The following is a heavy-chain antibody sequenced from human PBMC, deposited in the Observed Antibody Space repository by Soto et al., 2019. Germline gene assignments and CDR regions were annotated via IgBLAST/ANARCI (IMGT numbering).Heavy chain of an antibody. CDR2: ISYDGSNK. Sequence: GGSLRLSCAASGFTFSSYAMHWVRQAPGKGLEWVAVISYDGSNKYYADSVKGRFTISRDNSKNTLYLQMNSLRAEDTAVYYCARDWGHSDILPGPGGYWGQGTLVTVSA. CDR3: ARDWGHSDILPGPGGY. CDR1: GFTFSSYA. V-gene: IGHV3-30-3*01. D-gene: IGHD3-9*01. J-gene: IGHJ4*02.